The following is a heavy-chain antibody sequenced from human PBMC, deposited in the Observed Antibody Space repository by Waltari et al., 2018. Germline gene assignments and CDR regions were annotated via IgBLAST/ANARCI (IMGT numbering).Heavy chain of an antibody. V-gene: IGHV4-38-2*01. D-gene: IGHD6-13*01. CDR3: ARRPTSSWYGRDY. CDR1: GSSISSGYY. CDR2: IYHSGST. Sequence: QVQLQESGPGLVKPSETLSLTCAVSGSSISSGYYWGWIRQPPGKGREWIGSIYHSGSTYYNPSLNSRVTIAVDTSKNQFSLKLSSVTAADTAVYYCARRPTSSWYGRDYWGQGTLVTVSS. J-gene: IGHJ4*02.